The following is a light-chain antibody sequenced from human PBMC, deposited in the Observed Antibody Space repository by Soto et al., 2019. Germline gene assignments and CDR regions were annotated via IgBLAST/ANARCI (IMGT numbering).Light chain of an antibody. J-gene: IGKJ1*01. CDR2: AAS. CDR3: QQSYTTPWT. CDR1: QSITSY. Sequence: DIQMTQSPSSLSASVGDRVTITCRASQSITSYLNWYQQKPGKAPQLLINAASSLQSGVPSRFSGSGSGTDFTLTISSLQPEDFATHFCQQSYTTPWTFGQGTKVEVK. V-gene: IGKV1-39*01.